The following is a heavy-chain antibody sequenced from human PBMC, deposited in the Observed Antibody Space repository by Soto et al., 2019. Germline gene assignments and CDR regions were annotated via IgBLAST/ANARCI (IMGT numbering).Heavy chain of an antibody. D-gene: IGHD2-2*01. J-gene: IGHJ6*03. Sequence: SLRLSCAASGFTLSSYAMSWVRQAPGKGLEWVSAISGSGGSTYYADSVKGRFTISRDNSKNTLYLQMNSLRAEDTAVYYCARNRPDCSSTSCPIPYYYYYMDVWGKGTTVTVSS. CDR3: ARNRPDCSSTSCPIPYYYYYMDV. V-gene: IGHV3-23*01. CDR1: GFTLSSYA. CDR2: ISGSGGST.